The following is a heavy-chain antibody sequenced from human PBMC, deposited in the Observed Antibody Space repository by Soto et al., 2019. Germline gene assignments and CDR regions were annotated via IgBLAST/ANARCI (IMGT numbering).Heavy chain of an antibody. CDR3: SKSPLPYSSSWYGSFDY. J-gene: IGHJ4*02. Sequence: GGSLRLSCAASGFTFSSYAMSWVRQAPGKGLEWVSAISGSGGSTYYADSVKGRFTISRDNPKNTLYLQMNSLRAEDTAVYYCSKSPLPYSSSWYGSFDYWGQGTLVTVSS. D-gene: IGHD6-13*01. CDR2: ISGSGGST. CDR1: GFTFSSYA. V-gene: IGHV3-23*01.